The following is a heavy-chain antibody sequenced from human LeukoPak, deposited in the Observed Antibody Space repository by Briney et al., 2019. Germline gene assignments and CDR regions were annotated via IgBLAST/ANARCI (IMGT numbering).Heavy chain of an antibody. D-gene: IGHD3-16*01. V-gene: IGHV3-23*01. CDR1: GFTFSSYA. CDR3: AAYVVSRTGLFDY. CDR2: ISGSDGST. Sequence: PGGSLRLSCAAPGFTFSSYAMSWVRQAPGKGLEWVSSISGSDGSTYYADSVKGRFIISRDNSKNTLNLQMNSLRAEDTAVYYCAAYVVSRTGLFDYWGQGTLVTVSS. J-gene: IGHJ4*02.